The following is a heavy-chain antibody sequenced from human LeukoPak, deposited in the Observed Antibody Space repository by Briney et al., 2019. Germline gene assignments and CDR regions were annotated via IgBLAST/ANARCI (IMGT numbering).Heavy chain of an antibody. CDR1: GGSISSYY. CDR3: AREGGDYYYYYMDV. V-gene: IGHV4-59*01. J-gene: IGHJ6*03. Sequence: NTSETLSLTCTVSGGSISSYYWSWIRQPPGKGLEWIGYIYYSGSTNYNPSLKSRVTISVDTSKNQFSLKLTSVTAADTAVYYCAREGGDYYYYYMDVWGKGTPVTVSS. CDR2: IYYSGST.